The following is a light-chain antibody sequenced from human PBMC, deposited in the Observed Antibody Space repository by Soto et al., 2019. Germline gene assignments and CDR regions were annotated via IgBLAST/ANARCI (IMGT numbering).Light chain of an antibody. Sequence: ENVLTQSPGTLSLSPGERATLSCRAIQSVSSSSLAWYQQRPGQAPRLLTYGASSRATGIPDRFSGSGSGTDFTFTISRLEPEDFAVYYCQQYGSSPLTFGQGTKVDIK. CDR2: GAS. CDR1: QSVSSSS. CDR3: QQYGSSPLT. V-gene: IGKV3-20*01. J-gene: IGKJ1*01.